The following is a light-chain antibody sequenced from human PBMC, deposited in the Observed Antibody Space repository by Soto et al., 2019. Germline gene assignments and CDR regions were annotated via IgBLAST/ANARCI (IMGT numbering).Light chain of an antibody. J-gene: IGKJ1*01. Sequence: EMVLTQSPGTLSLSPGDRATLSCRASQSVGSYLAWFQQTPGQTPRLLIYDTSNRATGIPARFSGSGSGTDFTLTISSLETEDFAVYYCQQRSDWPPKFGQGTKV. CDR3: QQRSDWPPK. CDR2: DTS. V-gene: IGKV3-11*01. CDR1: QSVGSY.